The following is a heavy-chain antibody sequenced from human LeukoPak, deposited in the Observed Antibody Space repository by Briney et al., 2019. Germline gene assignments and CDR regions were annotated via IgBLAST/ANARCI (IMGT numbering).Heavy chain of an antibody. V-gene: IGHV4-4*02. D-gene: IGHD4-17*01. Sequence: SETLSLTCAVSGGSISRGYWWSWVRQPPGKGLEWIGEIHRSGDTNYNPSLGSRATISVDKFENQFSLKLSSVTAADTAVYYCARNGYYSADYWGQGTLVTVSS. J-gene: IGHJ4*02. CDR3: ARNGYYSADY. CDR1: GGSISRGYW. CDR2: IHRSGDT.